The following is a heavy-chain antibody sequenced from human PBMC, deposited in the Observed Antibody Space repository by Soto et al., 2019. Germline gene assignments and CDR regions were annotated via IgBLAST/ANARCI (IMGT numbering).Heavy chain of an antibody. CDR2: IYYSGNT. CDR1: GGSIRSGDYY. J-gene: IGHJ6*02. V-gene: IGHV4-31*03. CDR3: ARDRLMATAGTARHYFGLDV. Sequence: ASETLSLTCTVSGGSIRSGDYYWSWVRQNPRRGLEWIGNIYYSGNTYYNPSLKSRLTISVDTSKNQFSLNLSSVTAADTAVYYCARDRLMATAGTARHYFGLDVWGQGTTVTVSS. D-gene: IGHD5-18*01.